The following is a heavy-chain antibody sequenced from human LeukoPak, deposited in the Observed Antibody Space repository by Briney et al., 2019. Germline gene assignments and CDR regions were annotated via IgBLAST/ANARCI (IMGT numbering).Heavy chain of an antibody. J-gene: IGHJ4*02. Sequence: GESLKISCKSSGYSFSSHWIGWVRQMPGKGLEWMGIIQPGDSDTRYSPSFQGQVTISADKSISTAYLQWSSLKASDTAMYYCARQYSYGSFDYWGKGTLVTVSS. CDR3: ARQYSYGSFDY. V-gene: IGHV5-51*01. CDR1: GYSFSSHW. CDR2: IQPGDSDT. D-gene: IGHD5-18*01.